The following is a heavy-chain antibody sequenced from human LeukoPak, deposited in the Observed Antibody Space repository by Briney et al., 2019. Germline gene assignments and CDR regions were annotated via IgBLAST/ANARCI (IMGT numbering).Heavy chain of an antibody. CDR2: INPNSGGT. J-gene: IGHJ6*03. CDR1: GYTFTGYY. Sequence: ASVKVSXKASGYTFTGYYMHWVRQAHGQGLEWMGRINPNSGGTNYAQKFQGRVTMTRDTSISTAYMELSRLRSDDTAVYYCARHTPYYYYYYMDVWGKGTTVTVSS. CDR3: ARHTPYYYYYYMDV. D-gene: IGHD2-21*01. V-gene: IGHV1-2*06.